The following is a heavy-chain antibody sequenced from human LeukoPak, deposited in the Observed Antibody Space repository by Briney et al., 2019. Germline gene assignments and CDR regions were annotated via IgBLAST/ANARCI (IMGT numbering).Heavy chain of an antibody. V-gene: IGHV1-2*02. CDR1: GSAFTGYY. Sequence: GASVKVSCKASGSAFTGYYMRWVRQATGQRPEKRRWINPNSGCTNYTQKFQGRVTMTRDTSIGTVYMELSRLRSDDTAVYYCAGGARGSGSYPPAVYYFDYWGQGTLVTVSS. CDR2: INPNSGCT. D-gene: IGHD3-10*01. J-gene: IGHJ4*02. CDR3: AGGARGSGSYPPAVYYFDY.